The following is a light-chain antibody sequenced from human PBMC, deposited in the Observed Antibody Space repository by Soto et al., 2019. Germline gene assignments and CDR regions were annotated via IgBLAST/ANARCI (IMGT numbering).Light chain of an antibody. CDR3: SSYTSSNTRV. J-gene: IGLJ1*01. V-gene: IGLV2-14*01. CDR1: SSDVGGYKY. Sequence: QSALTQPASVSASPGQSITISCTGTSSDVGGYKYVSWYQQHPGKAPKLMIYEVSNRPSGVSNRFSGSKSGNTASLTISGLQAEDEADYYRSSYTSSNTRVFGTGTKLTVL. CDR2: EVS.